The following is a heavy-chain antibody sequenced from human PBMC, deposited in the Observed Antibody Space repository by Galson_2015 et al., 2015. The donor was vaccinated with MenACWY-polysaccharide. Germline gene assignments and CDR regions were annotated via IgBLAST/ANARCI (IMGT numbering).Heavy chain of an antibody. CDR1: GGSISSSY. CDR2: INYSGIT. V-gene: IGHV4-59*01. CDR3: ARNYDFWSGYSLGGFDI. J-gene: IGHJ3*02. D-gene: IGHD3-3*01. Sequence: LSLTCTVSGGSISSSYWSWIRQPPGKGPEWIAYINYSGITNYNPSLKSRVIISVDTSKDQFSLKLSSVTAADTAVYYCARNYDFWSGYSLGGFDIWGQGTMVTVSS.